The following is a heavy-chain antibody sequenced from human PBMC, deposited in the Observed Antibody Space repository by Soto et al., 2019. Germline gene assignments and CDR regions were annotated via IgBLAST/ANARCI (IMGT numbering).Heavy chain of an antibody. D-gene: IGHD2-15*01. CDR2: ISGSGGST. Sequence: PGGSLRLSCAASGFTFSSYAMSWVRQAPGKGLEWVSAISGSGGSTYYADSVKGRFTISRDNSKNTLYLQMNSLRAEDTAVYYCATWAYCSGGSCPPQGESLDYWGQGTLVTVSS. CDR1: GFTFSSYA. V-gene: IGHV3-23*01. CDR3: ATWAYCSGGSCPPQGESLDY. J-gene: IGHJ4*02.